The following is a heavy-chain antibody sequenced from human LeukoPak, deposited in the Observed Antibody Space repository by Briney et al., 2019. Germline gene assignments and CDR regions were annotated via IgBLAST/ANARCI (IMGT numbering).Heavy chain of an antibody. J-gene: IGHJ4*02. Sequence: SETLSLTCTVSGGSISSYYWSWIRQPPGKGLEWIGYIYYSGSTNYNPSLKSRVTISVDKSKNQFSLKLSSVTAADTAVYYCAGYYCSGGSCNYTHGAQETLATVS. CDR2: IYYSGST. CDR1: GGSISSYY. V-gene: IGHV4-59*12. D-gene: IGHD2-15*01. CDR3: AGYYCSGGSCNYTH.